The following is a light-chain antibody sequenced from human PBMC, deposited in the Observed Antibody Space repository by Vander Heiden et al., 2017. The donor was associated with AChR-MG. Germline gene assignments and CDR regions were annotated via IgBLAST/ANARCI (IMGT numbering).Light chain of an antibody. Sequence: QSALTQPASVSGSPGQAITISCTGTSSEVGGDNYVSWYQQQPGKAPKLMIYDVSNRPAGVSNRFSGSKSGNTASLTISGLQAEDEADYYCSSYTSSSLVVFGGGTKLTVL. CDR2: DVS. J-gene: IGLJ2*01. CDR3: SSYTSSSLVV. V-gene: IGLV2-14*01. CDR1: SSEVGGDNY.